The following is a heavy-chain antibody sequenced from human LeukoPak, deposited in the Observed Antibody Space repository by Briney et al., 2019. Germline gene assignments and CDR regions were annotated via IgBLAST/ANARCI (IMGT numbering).Heavy chain of an antibody. D-gene: IGHD3-9*01. Sequence: PSETLSLTCAVYGGSFSGYYWSWIRQPAVKGLAWIGEINHSGSTNYNPSLKSRVTISVDTSKNQFSLKLSSVTAADTAVYYCARGSLTGRVVYLDYWGQGTLVTVSS. J-gene: IGHJ4*02. CDR1: GGSFSGYY. CDR3: ARGSLTGRVVYLDY. V-gene: IGHV4-34*01. CDR2: INHSGST.